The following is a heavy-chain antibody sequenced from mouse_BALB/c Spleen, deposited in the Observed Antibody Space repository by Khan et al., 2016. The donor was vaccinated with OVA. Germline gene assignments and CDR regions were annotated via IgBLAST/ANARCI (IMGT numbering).Heavy chain of an antibody. CDR2: INTETGEP. CDR1: GYTFTDFS. CDR3: ASAARATFAY. V-gene: IGHV9-2-1*01. J-gene: IGHJ3*01. D-gene: IGHD3-1*01. Sequence: QIQLVQSGPELKKPGETVKISCKASGYTFTDFSMHWVKQAPGKDLKWMGWINTETGEPTYADDFKGRFAFSLETSGSTAFLQINNLKDEDTATYFCASAARATFAYWGQGTLVTVSP.